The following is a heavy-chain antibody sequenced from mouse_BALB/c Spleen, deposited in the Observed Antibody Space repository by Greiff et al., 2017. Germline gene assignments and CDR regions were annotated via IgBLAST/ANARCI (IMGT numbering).Heavy chain of an antibody. CDR1: GFNIKDTY. CDR2: IDPENGDT. V-gene: IGHV14-4*02. J-gene: IGHJ3*01. CDR3: NAGIY. Sequence: EVQLQQSGAELVKPGASVKLSCTASGFNIKDTYMHWVKQRPEQGLEWIGWIDPENGDTEYAPKFQGKATMTADTSSNTAYLQLSSLTSEDTAVYYCNAGIYWGQGTLVTVSA.